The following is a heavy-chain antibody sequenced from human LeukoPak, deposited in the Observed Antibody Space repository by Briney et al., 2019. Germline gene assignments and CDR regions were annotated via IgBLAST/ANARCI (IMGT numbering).Heavy chain of an antibody. CDR2: IIPIFGTA. J-gene: IGHJ6*02. Sequence: SVKVSCKASGGTFSSCAISWVRQAPGQGLEWMGGIIPIFGTANYAQKFQGRVTITADESTSTAYMELSSLRSEDTAVYYCARDHGSSYYGMDVWGQGTTVTVSS. CDR1: GGTFSSCA. CDR3: ARDHGSSYYGMDV. D-gene: IGHD3-22*01. V-gene: IGHV1-69*01.